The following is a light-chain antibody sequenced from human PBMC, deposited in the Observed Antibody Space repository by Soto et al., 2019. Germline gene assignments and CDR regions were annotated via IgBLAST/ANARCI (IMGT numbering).Light chain of an antibody. V-gene: IGKV3-20*01. Sequence: EIVLAQSPGTLSLSPGERATLSCKASQSVSSSYLAWYQQKPGQAPRLLIFGASTRATGTPHRFSGSGSGTDFTLTISALESEDVGVYYCQHYGRSPSFGRGTKVEIK. J-gene: IGKJ1*01. CDR2: GAS. CDR3: QHYGRSPS. CDR1: QSVSSSY.